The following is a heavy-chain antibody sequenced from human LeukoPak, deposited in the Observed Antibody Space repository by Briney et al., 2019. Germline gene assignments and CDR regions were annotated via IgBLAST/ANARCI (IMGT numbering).Heavy chain of an antibody. Sequence: PSETLSLTCAVYGGSFSGYYWSWIRQSPGKGLEWIGEINHSGSTNYNPSLKSRVTISVDTSKNQFSLKLSSVTAADTAVYYCARAGDNSGYSDYWGQGTLVTVSS. D-gene: IGHD3-22*01. CDR3: ARAGDNSGYSDY. CDR1: GGSFSGYY. V-gene: IGHV4-34*01. CDR2: INHSGST. J-gene: IGHJ4*02.